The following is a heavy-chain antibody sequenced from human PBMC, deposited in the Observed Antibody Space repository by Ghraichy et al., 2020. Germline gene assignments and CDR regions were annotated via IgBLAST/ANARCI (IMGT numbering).Heavy chain of an antibody. CDR2: INPSGGST. CDR3: ARDVVVVTARGAGYFDL. Sequence: ASVKVSCKASGYTFTSYYMHWVRQAPGQGLEWMGIINPSGGSTSYAQKFQGRVTMTRDTSTSTVYMELSSLRSEDTAVYYCARDVVVVTARGAGYFDLWGRGTLVTVSS. V-gene: IGHV1-46*01. D-gene: IGHD2-21*02. CDR1: GYTFTSYY. J-gene: IGHJ2*01.